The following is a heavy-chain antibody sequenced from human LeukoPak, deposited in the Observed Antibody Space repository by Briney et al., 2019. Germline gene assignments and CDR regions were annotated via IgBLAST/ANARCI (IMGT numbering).Heavy chain of an antibody. D-gene: IGHD2-2*02. J-gene: IGHJ3*02. CDR3: AKVTQLLYYAFDI. CDR1: GFTFSSYA. Sequence: GGSLRLSCAASGFTFSSYAMSWVRPAPGKGLEWVSAISGSGGSTYYADSVKGRFTISRDNSKNPLYLQMNSLRAEDTAVYYCAKVTQLLYYAFDIWGQGTMDTVSS. CDR2: ISGSGGST. V-gene: IGHV3-23*01.